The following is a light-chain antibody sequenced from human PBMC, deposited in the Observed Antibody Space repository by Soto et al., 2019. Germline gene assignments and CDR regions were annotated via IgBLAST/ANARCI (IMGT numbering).Light chain of an antibody. CDR3: KQYGSSPSWT. J-gene: IGKJ1*01. V-gene: IGKV3-20*01. CDR2: GAS. Sequence: IVMTQSPATLSVSPGERATLSCRASQSVSSYLAWYQQKPGQAPRLLIYGASSRATVIPDRFSGSGSGTDFTLTISRLEPEDFAVYYCKQYGSSPSWTFGQGTKVEI. CDR1: QSVSSY.